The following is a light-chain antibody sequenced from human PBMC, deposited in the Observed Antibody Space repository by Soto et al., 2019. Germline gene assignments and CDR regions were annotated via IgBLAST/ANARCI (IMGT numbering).Light chain of an antibody. CDR1: SSDVGGYNY. V-gene: IGLV2-8*01. J-gene: IGLJ1*01. CDR3: RSYEGSSNV. Sequence: QSVLTQPPSASGSAGQSVAISCTGTSSDVGGYNYVSWYQQHPGKAPKLMIYEVNKRPSGVPDRSYGSKPGNTASLTVPGLQAEVEADYYCRSYEGSSNVFGTETKVTAL. CDR2: EVN.